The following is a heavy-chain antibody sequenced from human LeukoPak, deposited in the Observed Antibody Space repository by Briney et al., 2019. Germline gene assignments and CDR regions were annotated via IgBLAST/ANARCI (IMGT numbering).Heavy chain of an antibody. V-gene: IGHV4-39*07. J-gene: IGHJ4*02. CDR3: ARGGTGLLPDY. CDR2: IHYSGST. D-gene: IGHD3-22*01. CDR1: GGSISYSSYY. Sequence: SETLSLTCTVSGGSISYSSYYWGWIRQPPGKGLEWIGSIHYSGSTYYNPSLKSRVTISVDTSKNQFSLKLSSVTAADTAVYYCARGGTGLLPDYWGQGTLVTVSS.